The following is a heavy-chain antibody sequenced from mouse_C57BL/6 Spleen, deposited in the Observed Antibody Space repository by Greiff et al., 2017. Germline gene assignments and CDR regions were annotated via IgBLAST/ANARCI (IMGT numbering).Heavy chain of an antibody. J-gene: IGHJ2*01. V-gene: IGHV1-61*01. D-gene: IGHD2-5*01. Sequence: VQLQQPGAELVRPGSSVKLSCKASGYTFTSYWMDWVKQRPGQGLEWIGNIYPSDSETPYNQKFKDKATLTVDKSSSTAYMQLSSLTSEDSAVYYCARYSNYVDYWGQGTTLTVSS. CDR1: GYTFTSYW. CDR3: ARYSNYVDY. CDR2: IYPSDSET.